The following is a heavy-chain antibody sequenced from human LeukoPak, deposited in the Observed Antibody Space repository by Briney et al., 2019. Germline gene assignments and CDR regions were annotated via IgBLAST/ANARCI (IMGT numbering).Heavy chain of an antibody. J-gene: IGHJ4*02. Sequence: SETLSLTCTVSGGSIGSYYWSWIRQPPGKGLEWIGYIYYSGSAKYNPSLKSRVTTSVDTSKNQFSLKLSSVTAGDTAVYYCARAPGIAAAGTHFDFWGQGTLVTVSS. CDR1: GGSIGSYY. CDR3: ARAPGIAAAGTHFDF. V-gene: IGHV4-59*01. CDR2: IYYSGSA. D-gene: IGHD6-13*01.